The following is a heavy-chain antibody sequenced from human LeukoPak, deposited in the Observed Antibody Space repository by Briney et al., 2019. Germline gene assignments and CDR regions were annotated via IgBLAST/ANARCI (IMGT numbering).Heavy chain of an antibody. CDR1: GYTFTSYA. CDR2: INTNTGNP. CDR3: ARAGTGDRITYDIFRDYYGMDV. J-gene: IGHJ6*02. V-gene: IGHV7-4-1*02. D-gene: IGHD3-9*01. Sequence: GASVKVSCKASGYTFTSYAMNWVRQAPGQGLEWMGWINTNTGNPTYAQGFTGRFVFSLDTSVSTAYLQISSLKAEDTAVYYCARAGTGDRITYDIFRDYYGMDVWGQGTTVTVSS.